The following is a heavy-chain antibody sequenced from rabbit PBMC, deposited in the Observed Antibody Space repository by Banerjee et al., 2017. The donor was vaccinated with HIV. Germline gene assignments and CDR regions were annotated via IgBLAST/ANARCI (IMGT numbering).Heavy chain of an antibody. D-gene: IGHD6-1*01. CDR3: ARDGAGYAGYGYARL. CDR1: GFDISNYH. V-gene: IGHV1S45*01. J-gene: IGHJ3*01. Sequence: EQLEESGGDLVKPEGSLTLTCTASGFDISNYHMCWVRQAPGKGLEWIGIIYAGSSDSTYYASWAKGRFTISSTSSTTVTLQMTSLTAADTATYFCARDGAGYAGYGYARLWGQGTLVTVS. CDR2: IYAGSSDST.